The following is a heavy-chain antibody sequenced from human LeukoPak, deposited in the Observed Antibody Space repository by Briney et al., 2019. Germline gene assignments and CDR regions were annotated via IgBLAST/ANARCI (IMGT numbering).Heavy chain of an antibody. CDR2: INPSGGST. V-gene: IGHV1-46*01. J-gene: IGHJ4*02. CDR3: ASAQYSRGWYGY. Sequence: ASVTVSFNASGYTFTRYYIPLVRQAPGQGLEWMGIINPSGGSTSYAQKFQGRVTMTRDTSTTTVYMELSSLRSEDTAVYYCASAQYSRGWYGYWGPGNLVTVSS. D-gene: IGHD6-19*01. CDR1: GYTFTRYY.